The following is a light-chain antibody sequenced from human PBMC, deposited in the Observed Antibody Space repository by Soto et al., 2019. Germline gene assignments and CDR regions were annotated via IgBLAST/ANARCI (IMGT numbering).Light chain of an antibody. CDR3: QQYGSSPPSIT. Sequence: EIVLTQSPATLSLSPGERATLSCRASQSVSSYLAWYQQKPGQAPRLLIYGASSRATGIPDRFSGSGSGTDFTLTISRLEPEDFAVYYCQQYGSSPPSITFGQGTRLEI. J-gene: IGKJ5*01. CDR2: GAS. V-gene: IGKV3-20*01. CDR1: QSVSSY.